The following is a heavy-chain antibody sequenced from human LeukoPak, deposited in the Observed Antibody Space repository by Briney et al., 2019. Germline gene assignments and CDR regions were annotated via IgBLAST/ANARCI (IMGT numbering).Heavy chain of an antibody. CDR2: ISAYNGNT. CDR3: ARGAYDCSGYYPSDFDY. Sequence: ASVKVSCKASGYTFTSYGISWVRQAPGQGLEWMGWISAYNGNTNYAQKLQGRVTMTTDTSTSTAYMELRSLRSDDTAVYYCARGAYDCSGYYPSDFDYWGQGTLVTVSS. D-gene: IGHD3-22*01. J-gene: IGHJ4*02. CDR1: GYTFTSYG. V-gene: IGHV1-18*01.